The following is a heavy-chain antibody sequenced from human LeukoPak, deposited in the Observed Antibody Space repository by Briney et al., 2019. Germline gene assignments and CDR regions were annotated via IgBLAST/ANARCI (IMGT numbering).Heavy chain of an antibody. CDR1: GFTFSNYG. CDR3: AKIYSGSYGDAFDI. V-gene: IGHV3-30*02. CDR2: IRSDGINK. D-gene: IGHD1-26*01. Sequence: GGSLRLSCAASGFTFSNYGMHWVRQAPGKGLEWVAFIRSDGINKYHADSVKGRFTISRDNSKNTLYLQMNSLRAEDTAVYYCAKIYSGSYGDAFDIWGQGTMVTVSS. J-gene: IGHJ3*02.